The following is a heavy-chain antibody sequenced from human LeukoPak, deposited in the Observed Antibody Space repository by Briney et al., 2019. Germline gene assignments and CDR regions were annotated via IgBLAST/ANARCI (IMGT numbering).Heavy chain of an antibody. Sequence: SETLSLTCTVSGGSISSSDYYWSWIRQPPGKGLEWIGYIYYSGSTYYNPSLKSRVTISVDTSKNQFSLKLSSVTAADTAVYYCARDLRSGRAFDYWGQGTLVTVSS. V-gene: IGHV4-30-4*08. CDR2: IYYSGST. J-gene: IGHJ4*02. CDR3: ARDLRSGRAFDY. D-gene: IGHD2-15*01. CDR1: GGSISSSDYY.